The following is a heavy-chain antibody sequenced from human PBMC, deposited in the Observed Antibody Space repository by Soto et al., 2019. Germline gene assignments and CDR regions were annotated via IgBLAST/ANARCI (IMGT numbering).Heavy chain of an antibody. CDR1: GYTFTSYG. J-gene: IGHJ5*02. CDR2: ISAYNGNT. Sequence: QVQLVQSGAEVKKPGASVKVSCKASGYTFTSYGISWVRQAPGQGLEWMGWISAYNGNTNYAQKLQGRVTMTTDTSTSTGYMELRSLRSDDTAVYYCARDRVHYGSGMDWFDPWGQGTLVTVSS. D-gene: IGHD3-10*01. V-gene: IGHV1-18*01. CDR3: ARDRVHYGSGMDWFDP.